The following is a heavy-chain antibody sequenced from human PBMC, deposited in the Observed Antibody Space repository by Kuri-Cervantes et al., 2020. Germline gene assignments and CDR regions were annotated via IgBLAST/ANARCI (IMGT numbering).Heavy chain of an antibody. CDR1: GFTFSDYY. Sequence: GESLKISCAASGFTFSDYYMSWIRQAPGKGLEWVSYISSSGSTIYYADSVKGRFTISRDNAKNSLYLQMNSLRAEDTAVYYCARVISIAVAGGGYFDYWGQGIRVTVSS. CDR3: ARVISIAVAGGGYFDY. J-gene: IGHJ4*02. V-gene: IGHV3-11*04. CDR2: ISSSGSTI. D-gene: IGHD6-19*01.